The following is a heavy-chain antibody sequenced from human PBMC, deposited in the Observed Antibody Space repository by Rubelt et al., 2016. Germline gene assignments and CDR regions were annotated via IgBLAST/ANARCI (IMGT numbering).Heavy chain of an antibody. V-gene: IGHV3-53*01. J-gene: IGHJ4*02. CDR3: AKDILSDY. CDR2: IYSGGST. Sequence: GKGLEWVSVIYSGGSTYYADSVKGRFTISRDNSKNTLYLQMNSLRAEDTAVYYCAKDILSDYWGQGTLVTVSS. D-gene: IGHD2/OR15-2a*01.